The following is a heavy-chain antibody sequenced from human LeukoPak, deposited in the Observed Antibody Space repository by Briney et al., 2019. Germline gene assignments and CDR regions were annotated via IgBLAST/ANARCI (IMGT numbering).Heavy chain of an antibody. CDR3: TRTWAHYYSMEV. V-gene: IGHV4-39*07. D-gene: IGHD1-26*01. J-gene: IGHJ6*03. CDR2: IYYSGST. CDR1: GGSISSSSYY. Sequence: SKTLSLTCTVSGGSISSSSYYWGWIRQPPGKGLEWIGSIYYSGSTYYNPSLKSRVTISVDTSKNQFSLKLTSVTAADTAVYYCTRTWAHYYSMEVWGKGTTVTVSS.